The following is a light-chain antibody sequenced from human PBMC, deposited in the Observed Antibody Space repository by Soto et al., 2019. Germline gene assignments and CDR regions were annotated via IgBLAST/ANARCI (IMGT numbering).Light chain of an antibody. Sequence: QSALTQPASVSGSPGQSITISCTGTSSDVGGYNYVSWYQLHPGKAPKLMISEVTNRPSGVSSRFSGSKSGNTASLTISGLQADDEADYYCSSYTSNSNPYVFGTGTKATVL. J-gene: IGLJ1*01. V-gene: IGLV2-14*01. CDR2: EVT. CDR3: SSYTSNSNPYV. CDR1: SSDVGGYNY.